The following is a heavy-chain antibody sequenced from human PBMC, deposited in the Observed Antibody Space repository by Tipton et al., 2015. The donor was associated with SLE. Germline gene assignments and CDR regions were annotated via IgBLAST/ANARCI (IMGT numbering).Heavy chain of an antibody. V-gene: IGHV4-38-2*01. Sequence: TLSLTCAVSGYSISSGYYWGWIRQPPGKGLEWIGSIYYSGSTYHNPSLKSRVTISVDTSKNQFSLKLSSVTAADTAVYYCASSFDYWGQGTLVTVSS. J-gene: IGHJ4*02. CDR2: IYYSGST. CDR3: ASSFDY. CDR1: GYSISSGYY.